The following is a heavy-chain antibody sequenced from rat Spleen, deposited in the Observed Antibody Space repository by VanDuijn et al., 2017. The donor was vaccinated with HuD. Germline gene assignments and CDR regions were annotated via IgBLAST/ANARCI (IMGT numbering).Heavy chain of an antibody. Sequence: EVQLQESGPGLVKPSQSLSLTCSVTVYSIKSSYRWNWIRKFPGNKLEWMGYINSAGSTNYNPSLKSRISITRDTSKNQFFLQVNSVTTEDTATYYCARHSGTARGVMDAWGQGASVTVSS. CDR3: ARHSGTARGVMDA. J-gene: IGHJ4*01. CDR1: VYSIKSSYR. V-gene: IGHV3-3*01. D-gene: IGHD5-1*01. CDR2: INSAGST.